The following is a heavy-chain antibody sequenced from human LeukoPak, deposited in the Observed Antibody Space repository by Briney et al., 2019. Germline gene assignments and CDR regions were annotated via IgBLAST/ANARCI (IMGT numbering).Heavy chain of an antibody. CDR2: MNPNSGNT. CDR1: GYTFTGYY. Sequence: ASVKVSCKASGYTFTGYYMHWVRQATGQGLEWMGWMNPNSGNTGYAQKFQGRVTMTRNTSISTAYMELSSLRSEDTAVYYCASGGGNYYDSSGYYYGNWGQGTLVTVSS. D-gene: IGHD3-22*01. CDR3: ASGGGNYYDSSGYYYGN. J-gene: IGHJ4*02. V-gene: IGHV1-8*02.